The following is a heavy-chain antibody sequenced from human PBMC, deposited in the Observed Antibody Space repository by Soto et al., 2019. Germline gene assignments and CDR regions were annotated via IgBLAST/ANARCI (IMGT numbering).Heavy chain of an antibody. CDR3: ARARYGDYVDWFDP. CDR2: IYSSGST. V-gene: IGHV4-4*07. D-gene: IGHD4-17*01. J-gene: IGHJ5*02. Sequence: QVQLQESGPGLVKPSETLSLTCTVSGGSISTYYWTWIRQPAGKGLEWIGRIYSSGSTNYNPSLKSRLTMSVDTSKNQVSLRLSSVTAADTAVYYCARARYGDYVDWFDPWGQGTLVTVSS. CDR1: GGSISTYY.